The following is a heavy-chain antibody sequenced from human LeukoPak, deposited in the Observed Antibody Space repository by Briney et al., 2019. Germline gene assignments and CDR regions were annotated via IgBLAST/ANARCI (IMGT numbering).Heavy chain of an antibody. Sequence: GASVKVSCKASGYIFTNYGISWVRQAPGQGLDWMGWISAYNGNKVYAQELQGRVTMTTDTSTSTAYMELRSLRSDDTAVYYCARDRWSSSSSEGPLDIWGQGTMVTVSS. CDR2: ISAYNGNK. D-gene: IGHD6-6*01. J-gene: IGHJ3*02. CDR3: ARDRWSSSSSEGPLDI. CDR1: GYIFTNYG. V-gene: IGHV1-18*01.